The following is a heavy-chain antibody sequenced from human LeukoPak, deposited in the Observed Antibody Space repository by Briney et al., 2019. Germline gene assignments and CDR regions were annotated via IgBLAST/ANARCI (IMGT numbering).Heavy chain of an antibody. D-gene: IGHD3-22*01. CDR3: AKDTGYYYDSSNYLGY. CDR1: GFTFDDYA. J-gene: IGHJ4*02. V-gene: IGHV3-9*01. CDR2: ISWNSGSI. Sequence: GGSLRLSCAASGFTFDDYAMHWVRQAPGKGLEWVSGISWNSGSIGYADSVKGRFTISRDKAKNSLYLQMNSLRAEDTALYYCAKDTGYYYDSSNYLGYWGQGTLVTVSS.